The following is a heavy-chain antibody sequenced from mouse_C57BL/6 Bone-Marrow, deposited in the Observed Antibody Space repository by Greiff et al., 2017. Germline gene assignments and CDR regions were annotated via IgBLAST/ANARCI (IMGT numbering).Heavy chain of an antibody. D-gene: IGHD1-1*01. J-gene: IGHJ2*01. CDR2: INPYNGGT. Sequence: EVQLQQSGPVLVKPGASVKMSCKASGYTFTDYYMTWVKQSHGKSLEWIGVINPYNGGTSYNQKFKGKATLTVDKSSSTAYMELNSLTSEDSAVYYSARVRPITTVDYWGQGTTLTVSS. V-gene: IGHV1-19*01. CDR1: GYTFTDYY. CDR3: ARVRPITTVDY.